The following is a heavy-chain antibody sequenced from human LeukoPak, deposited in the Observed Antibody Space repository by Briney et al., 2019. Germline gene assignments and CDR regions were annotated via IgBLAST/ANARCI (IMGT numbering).Heavy chain of an antibody. D-gene: IGHD5-18*01. CDR1: GFTFSTYA. CDR3: ARVETAMVTDYYGMDV. CDR2: ISSNGGTT. J-gene: IGHJ6*02. V-gene: IGHV3-64*01. Sequence: PGGSLRLSCAASGFTFSTYAIHWVRQAPGKGLQYVSAISSNGGTTYYANSVKGRFTISRDNSKNTLYLQMNSLRAEDTAVYYCARVETAMVTDYYGMDVWGQGTTVTVSS.